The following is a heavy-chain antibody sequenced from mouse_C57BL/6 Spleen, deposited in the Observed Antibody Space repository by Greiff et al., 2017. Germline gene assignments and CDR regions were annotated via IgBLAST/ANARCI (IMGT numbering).Heavy chain of an antibody. V-gene: IGHV10-1*01. CDR3: VRGPDLFAY. Sequence: EVHLVESGGGLVQPKGSLKLSCAASGFSFNTYAMNWVRQAPGKGLEWVARIRSKSNNYATYYADSVKDRFTISRDDSESMLYLQMNNVKTEDTAMYCCVRGPDLFAYWGQGTLVTVSA. CDR2: IRSKSNNYAT. J-gene: IGHJ3*01. CDR1: GFSFNTYA.